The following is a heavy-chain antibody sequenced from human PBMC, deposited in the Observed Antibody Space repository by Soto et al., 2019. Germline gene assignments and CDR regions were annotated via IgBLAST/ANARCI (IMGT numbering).Heavy chain of an antibody. CDR2: IYYSGRT. CDR1: GGSISSGGFY. D-gene: IGHD1-20*01. J-gene: IGHJ5*02. V-gene: IGHV4-31*03. CDR3: ARLNWNDEGNWFDP. Sequence: QVQLQESGPGLVKPSQTLSLTCTVSGGSISSGGFYWSWIRQHPGKGLEWIGYIYYSGRTYNNPSRNSRVTISVDKSRKQFSLKLTSVTAADTAVYYCARLNWNDEGNWFDPWGQGTLVTVSS.